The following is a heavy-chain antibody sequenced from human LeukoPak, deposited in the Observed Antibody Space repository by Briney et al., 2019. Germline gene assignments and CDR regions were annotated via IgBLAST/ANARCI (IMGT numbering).Heavy chain of an antibody. CDR3: ARGFRGSPPFPH. D-gene: IGHD3-10*01. CDR1: GGSVSSGSFY. Sequence: PSETLSLTCTVSGGSVSSGSFYWNWIRQPPGKGLEWIGYIYYSGSTSYNPSLKSRVTISVDTSKNQFSLKLSSVTAADTAVYYCARGFRGSPPFPHWGQGTLFTVSS. J-gene: IGHJ1*01. V-gene: IGHV4-61*01. CDR2: IYYSGST.